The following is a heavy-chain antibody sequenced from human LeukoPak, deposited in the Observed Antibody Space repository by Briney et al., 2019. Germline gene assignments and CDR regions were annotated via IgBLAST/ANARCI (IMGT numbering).Heavy chain of an antibody. CDR1: GYTFTGYD. Sequence: ASVKVSCKASGYTFTGYDINWVRQATGQGLEWMGWMNPNSGNTHYAQKFQGRVTITRNTSISTAYMQLSSLRSEDTAVYYCARDGDSSSFYDYWGQGTLVTVSS. CDR2: MNPNSGNT. J-gene: IGHJ4*02. V-gene: IGHV1-8*03. D-gene: IGHD6-13*01. CDR3: ARDGDSSSFYDY.